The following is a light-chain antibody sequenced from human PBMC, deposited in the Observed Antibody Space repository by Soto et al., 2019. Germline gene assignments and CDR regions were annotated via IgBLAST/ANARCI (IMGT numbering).Light chain of an antibody. CDR1: QSVSSSY. CDR2: GAS. Sequence: EIVLMPSPGTLSLSPGERATLSCRASQSVSSSYLAWYQQKPGQAPRLLIYGASSRATGIPDRFSGSGSGTDFTLTISRLEPEDFAVYYCQQYGSSPPAFGQGTKVDIK. J-gene: IGKJ1*01. CDR3: QQYGSSPPA. V-gene: IGKV3-20*01.